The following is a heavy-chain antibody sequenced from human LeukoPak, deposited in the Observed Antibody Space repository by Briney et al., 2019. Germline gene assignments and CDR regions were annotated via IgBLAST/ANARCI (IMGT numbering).Heavy chain of an antibody. Sequence: SVNVSCKATGGNFNFYAISWLRQAPGQGLEWMGGIIPIAGTTNYAQKSQGRVTITADESTSTAYMELSSLRSEDTAVYYCAIKDRILTASGLGPHIPRYFDYWGQGTPVTVSS. J-gene: IGHJ4*02. D-gene: IGHD3-9*01. V-gene: IGHV1-69*13. CDR3: AIKDRILTASGLGPHIPRYFDY. CDR2: IIPIAGTT. CDR1: GGNFNFYA.